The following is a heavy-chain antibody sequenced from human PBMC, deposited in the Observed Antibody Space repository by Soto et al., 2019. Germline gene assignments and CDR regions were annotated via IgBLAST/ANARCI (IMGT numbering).Heavy chain of an antibody. CDR1: GYTFTSYG. D-gene: IGHD2-21*01. J-gene: IGHJ6*03. CDR3: ARCGGDCQYYYYYYMDV. CDR2: ISAYNGNT. V-gene: IGHV1-18*01. Sequence: QVQLVQSGAEVKKPGASVKVSCKASGYTFTSYGISWVRQAPGQGLEWMGWISAYNGNTNYAQKLQGRVTMTTDTSTSTAYMALRSLRSYDTAVYYCARCGGDCQYYYYYYMDVWGKGTTVTVSS.